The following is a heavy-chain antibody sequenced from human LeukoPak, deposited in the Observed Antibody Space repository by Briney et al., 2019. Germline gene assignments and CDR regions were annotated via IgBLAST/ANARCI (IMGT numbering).Heavy chain of an antibody. V-gene: IGHV3-30-3*01. CDR1: GFTFSSYA. D-gene: IGHD6-6*01. CDR3: ARDGGQSIPFDY. Sequence: GGSLRLSCAASGFTFSSYAMHWVRQAPGKGLEWVAVISYDGSNKCYADPVKGRFTISRDNSKNTLYLQMNSLRAEDTAVYYCARDGGQSIPFDYWGQGTLVTVSS. CDR2: ISYDGSNK. J-gene: IGHJ4*02.